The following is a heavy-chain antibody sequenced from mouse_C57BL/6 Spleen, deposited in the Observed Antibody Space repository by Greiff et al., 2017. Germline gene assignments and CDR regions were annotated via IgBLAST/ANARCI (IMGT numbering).Heavy chain of an antibody. CDR1: GYTFTSYW. Sequence: VQLQQPGAELVKPGASVKMSCKASGYTFTSYWITWVKQRPGQGLEWIGDIYPGSGSTNYNEKFKSKATLTVDTSSSTAYMQLSSLTSEDSAVYYCARWNYYGSSFSFDYWGQGTTLTVSS. CDR2: IYPGSGST. CDR3: ARWNYYGSSFSFDY. J-gene: IGHJ2*01. D-gene: IGHD1-1*01. V-gene: IGHV1-55*01.